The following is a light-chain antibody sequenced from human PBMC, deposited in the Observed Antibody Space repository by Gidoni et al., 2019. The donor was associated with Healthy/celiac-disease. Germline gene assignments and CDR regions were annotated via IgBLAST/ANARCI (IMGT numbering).Light chain of an antibody. CDR2: AAS. CDR1: QGISNY. CDR3: QKYNSAPRT. J-gene: IGKJ3*01. Sequence: DLQMTPSPSSLSASVGDRVTITCRASQGISNYLAWYQQKPGKVPKLLIYAASTLQSGVPSRFSGSGAGTDFTLTISSLQPEDVATYYCQKYNSAPRTFGPGTKVDIK. V-gene: IGKV1-27*01.